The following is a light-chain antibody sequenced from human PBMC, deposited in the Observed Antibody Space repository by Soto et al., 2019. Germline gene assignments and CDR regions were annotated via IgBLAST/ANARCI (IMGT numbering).Light chain of an antibody. CDR2: AAC. CDR3: QQSYSTPQRT. CDR1: PSISSY. V-gene: IGKV1-39*01. J-gene: IGKJ1*01. Sequence: DIQMTQSPSSLSASVGDRVTITCRASPSISSYLNWYQQKPGKAPKLLIYAACSLQSGVPSRFSGSRSGTDFTLTISCLQPEDFATYYCQQSYSTPQRTFGQGTKVEIK.